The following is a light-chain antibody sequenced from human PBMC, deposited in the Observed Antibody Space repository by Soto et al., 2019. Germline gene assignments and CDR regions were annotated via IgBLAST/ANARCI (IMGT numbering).Light chain of an antibody. Sequence: EIVLTQSPGTLSLSPGERATLSCRASQSVSSSYLALYRQKPGQAPRLLIHGASSRATGIPDRFSGSGSGTDFTLTISRLEPEDFAVYYCQQYGSSLMYTFGQGTKVDIK. J-gene: IGKJ2*01. CDR3: QQYGSSLMYT. CDR1: QSVSSSY. CDR2: GAS. V-gene: IGKV3-20*01.